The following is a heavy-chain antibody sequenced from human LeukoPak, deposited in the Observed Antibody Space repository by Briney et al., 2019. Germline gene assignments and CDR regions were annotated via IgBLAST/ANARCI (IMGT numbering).Heavy chain of an antibody. CDR1: GGFFSGYY. CDR3: ARKRGDYVWGSYRYTVQYFDY. CDR2: INHSGST. V-gene: IGHV4-34*01. J-gene: IGHJ4*02. Sequence: PSETLSLTCAVYGGFFSGYYWSWLRQPPRKGLEWIGGINHSGSTNYNPSLKSRVTISVDTSKNQFSLKLSSVTAADTAVYYGARKRGDYVWGSYRYTVQYFDYWGQGTLVTVSS. D-gene: IGHD3-16*02.